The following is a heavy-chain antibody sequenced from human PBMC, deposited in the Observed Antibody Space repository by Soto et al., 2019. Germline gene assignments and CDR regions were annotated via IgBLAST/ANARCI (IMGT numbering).Heavy chain of an antibody. CDR2: INSDGSST. V-gene: IGHV3-74*01. CDR1: GFTFSSYW. CDR3: AVAVAGATAIGY. J-gene: IGHJ4*02. D-gene: IGHD6-19*01. Sequence: EVQLVESGGGLVQPGGSLRLSCAASGFTFSSYWMHWVRQAPGKGLVWVSRINSDGSSTSYADSVKGRFTISRDNAKNTLYLQRNSLRAEDTAVYYCAVAVAGATAIGYWGQGNLVTVSS.